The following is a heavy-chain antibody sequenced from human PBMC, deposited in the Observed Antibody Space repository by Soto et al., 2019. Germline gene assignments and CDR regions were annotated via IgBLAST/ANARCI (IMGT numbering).Heavy chain of an antibody. V-gene: IGHV1-46*03. Sequence: AKVCCKASGYTFTSYYMHWARQAPGQGLEWMGIINPSGGSTSYAQKFQGRVTMTRDTSTSTVYMELSSLRSEDTAVYYCASEYCSGGSCSGLGFDPWGQGTLVNV. D-gene: IGHD2-15*01. CDR2: INPSGGST. CDR3: ASEYCSGGSCSGLGFDP. J-gene: IGHJ5*02. CDR1: GYTFTSYY.